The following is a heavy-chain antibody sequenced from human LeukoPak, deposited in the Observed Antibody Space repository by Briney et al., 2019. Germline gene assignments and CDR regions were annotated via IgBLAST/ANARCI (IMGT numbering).Heavy chain of an antibody. V-gene: IGHV4-59*12. CDR2: IYYSGST. CDR3: ARPPLYYYDSSGPADI. J-gene: IGHJ3*02. CDR1: GGSISSYY. Sequence: SETLSLTCTVSGGSISSYYWSWIRQPPGKGLEWFGYIYYSGSTNYNPSLKSRVTISVDTSKNQFSLKLSSVTAADTAVYHCARPPLYYYDSSGPADIWGQGTMVTVSS. D-gene: IGHD3-22*01.